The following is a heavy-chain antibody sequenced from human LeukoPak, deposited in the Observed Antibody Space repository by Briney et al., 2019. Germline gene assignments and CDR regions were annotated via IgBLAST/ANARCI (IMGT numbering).Heavy chain of an antibody. Sequence: GGSLRLSCAASGFTFSSYWMTWVRQAPGKGLEWVANIKQDGSEKYYVDSVKGRFTISRDNAKNSLYLQTNSLRAEDTAVYYCARDLVGYISSLYYWGQGALVTVSS. D-gene: IGHD1-26*01. J-gene: IGHJ4*02. V-gene: IGHV3-7*01. CDR3: ARDLVGYISSLYY. CDR1: GFTFSSYW. CDR2: IKQDGSEK.